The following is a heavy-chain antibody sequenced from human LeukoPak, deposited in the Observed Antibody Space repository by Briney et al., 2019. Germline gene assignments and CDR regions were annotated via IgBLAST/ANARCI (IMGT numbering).Heavy chain of an antibody. CDR2: RKYDGLTK. Sequence: GRSLRLSCAASVFSVSNYGMHCGRQAPGKGLEWVAVRKYDGLTKYYADSVKGRFTISRDSSENRLHLQMSSLRPEDTAVYYCAKDLGSFCRSTSCYVYGMDVWGQGTTVTVSS. J-gene: IGHJ6*02. D-gene: IGHD2-2*01. V-gene: IGHV3-30*18. CDR1: VFSVSNYG. CDR3: AKDLGSFCRSTSCYVYGMDV.